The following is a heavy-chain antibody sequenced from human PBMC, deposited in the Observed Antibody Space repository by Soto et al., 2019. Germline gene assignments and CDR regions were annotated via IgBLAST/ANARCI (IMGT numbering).Heavy chain of an antibody. J-gene: IGHJ6*02. Sequence: QVQLQESGPGLVKPSGTLSLTCAVSGGSISSSNWWNWVRQPPGKGLEWIGQIYHSGSTNYNPSLNSRVTIAVDKSKNQLSLKLSSVTAADTAVYYCARAGRGYCSGGSCYSGLYGMDVWGQGTTVTVSS. CDR3: ARAGRGYCSGGSCYSGLYGMDV. V-gene: IGHV4-4*02. CDR1: GGSISSSNW. CDR2: IYHSGST. D-gene: IGHD2-15*01.